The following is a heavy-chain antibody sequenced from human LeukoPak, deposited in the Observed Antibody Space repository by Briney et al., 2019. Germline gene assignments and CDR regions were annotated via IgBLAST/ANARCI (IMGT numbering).Heavy chain of an antibody. CDR3: AKGEEMATKSAFDY. V-gene: IGHV3-43*02. CDR1: GFTFSSFA. J-gene: IGHJ4*02. D-gene: IGHD5-24*01. CDR2: ISGNGGST. Sequence: GGSLRLSCAASGFTFSSFAMSWVRQAPGKGLEWVSAISGNGGSTYYADSVKGRFTISRDNSKNSLYLQMNSLRTEDTALYYCAKGEEMATKSAFDYWGQGTPVTVSS.